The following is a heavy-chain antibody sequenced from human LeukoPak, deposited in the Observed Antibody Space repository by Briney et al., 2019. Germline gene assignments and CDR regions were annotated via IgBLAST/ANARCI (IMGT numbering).Heavy chain of an antibody. Sequence: GGSLRLSCAVSGFPFIIYEMNWVRQAPGKGLEWVSNIGSSGTTIYYADSVKGRFSISRDNAKSSLYLQMNSLRVEDTAVYYCALLAVASDFDYWGQGALVTVSS. V-gene: IGHV3-48*03. J-gene: IGHJ4*02. CDR3: ALLAVASDFDY. CDR1: GFPFIIYE. D-gene: IGHD6-19*01. CDR2: IGSSGTTI.